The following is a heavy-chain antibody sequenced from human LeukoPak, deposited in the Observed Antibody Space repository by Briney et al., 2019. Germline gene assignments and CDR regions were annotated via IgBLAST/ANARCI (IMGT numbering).Heavy chain of an antibody. V-gene: IGHV4-61*02. CDR3: ARQFDYYDSSGYFDF. J-gene: IGHJ4*02. CDR1: GGSISSGSYY. Sequence: SETLSLTCTVSGGSISSGSYYWSWIRQPAGKGLEWIGRIYTSGSTNYNPSLKSRVTISVDTSKNQFSLKLSSVTAADTAVYYCARQFDYYDSSGYFDFWGQGTLVTVSS. CDR2: IYTSGST. D-gene: IGHD3-22*01.